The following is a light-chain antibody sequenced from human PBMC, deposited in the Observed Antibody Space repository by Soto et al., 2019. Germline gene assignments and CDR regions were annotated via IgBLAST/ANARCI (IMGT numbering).Light chain of an antibody. CDR2: GAS. CDR3: QHRNNRPFS. V-gene: IGKV3D-20*02. J-gene: IGKJ3*01. Sequence: EIVLTQSPGTLSLSPGERATLSCRASQSVGSSHLAWYQQKPGQAPSLLMYGASSRATGIPDRFSGSGSGTDFTLTISRLEPEDFAIYYCQHRNNRPFSFGPGTKVD. CDR1: QSVGSSH.